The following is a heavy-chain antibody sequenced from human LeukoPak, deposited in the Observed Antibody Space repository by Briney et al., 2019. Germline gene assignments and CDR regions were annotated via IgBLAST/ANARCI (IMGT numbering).Heavy chain of an antibody. CDR1: GFTFSSYS. CDR2: ISSSSSYI. D-gene: IGHD1-14*01. J-gene: IGHJ4*02. Sequence: PGGSLRLSCAASGFTFSSYSMNWVRQAPGKGLEWVSSISSSSSYIYYADSVKGRFTTSRDNAKNFLYLQMNSLRAEDTALYYCAKDSGFDYWGQGTLVTVSS. V-gene: IGHV3-21*04. CDR3: AKDSGFDY.